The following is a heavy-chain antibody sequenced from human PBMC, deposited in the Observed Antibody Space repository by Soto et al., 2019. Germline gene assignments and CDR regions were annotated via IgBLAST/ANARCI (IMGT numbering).Heavy chain of an antibody. CDR3: AREGNLVRWLQPLDF. Sequence: QVQLQVSAPGLVKPSETLSLTCTVSGDSISAYSWSWVRQPPRKVLEWIGNIHYNGNTKYNPSLTSRVTMSVDTSKNQFSLKLISVTAADTAKYFCAREGNLVRWLQPLDFLGQVTLVTVSS. J-gene: IGHJ4*02. CDR1: GDSISAYS. D-gene: IGHD5-12*01. CDR2: IHYNGNT. V-gene: IGHV4-59*01.